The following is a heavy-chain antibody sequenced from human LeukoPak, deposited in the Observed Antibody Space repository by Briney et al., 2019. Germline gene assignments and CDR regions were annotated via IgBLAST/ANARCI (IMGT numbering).Heavy chain of an antibody. Sequence: GGSLRLSCAASGFTFSNAWMSWVRQAPGKGLEWVGRIKSKTGGGTTDYAAPVKGRFTISRDDSKNTLYLQMNSLKTEDTAVYYCTTEYESYYGSGSYFYFDYWGQGTLVTVSS. CDR1: GFTFSNAW. J-gene: IGHJ4*02. D-gene: IGHD3-10*01. CDR3: TTEYESYYGSGSYFYFDY. V-gene: IGHV3-15*01. CDR2: IKSKTGGGTT.